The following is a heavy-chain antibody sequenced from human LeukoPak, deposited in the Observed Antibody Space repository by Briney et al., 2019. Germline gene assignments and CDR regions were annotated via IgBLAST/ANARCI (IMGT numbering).Heavy chain of an antibody. CDR3: ARSSGWWALDY. Sequence: PSETLSLTCSVSGFSFDSYSCHWVRQPPGKGLEDVAAIDSYVTTYFTPSLRSRLSISVDRSKSQCSLKLSSVTAADTAVYYCARSSGWWALDYWGQGTLAAVSS. J-gene: IGHJ4*02. D-gene: IGHD6-13*01. V-gene: IGHV4-39*07. CDR1: GFSFDSYS. CDR2: IDSYVTT.